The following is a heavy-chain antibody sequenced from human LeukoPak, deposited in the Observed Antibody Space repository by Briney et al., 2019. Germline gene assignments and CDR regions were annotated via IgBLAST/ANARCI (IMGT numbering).Heavy chain of an antibody. V-gene: IGHV3-43D*03. D-gene: IGHD6-13*01. CDR2: ISWDGGST. J-gene: IGHJ4*02. Sequence: GGSLRLSCAASGFTFDDYAVHWVRQAPGKGLEWVSLISWDGGSTYYADSVKGRFTISRDNSKNSLYLQMNSLRAEDTALYYCAKDIQSIAAAGIDYWGQGTLVTVSS. CDR1: GFTFDDYA. CDR3: AKDIQSIAAAGIDY.